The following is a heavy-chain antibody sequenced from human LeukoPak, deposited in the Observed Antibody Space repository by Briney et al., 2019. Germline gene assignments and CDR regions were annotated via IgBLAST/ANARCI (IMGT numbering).Heavy chain of an antibody. Sequence: GGSLRLSCVVSGFTFSSYAMNWVRQAPGKGLEWVSFISSSSTRNMYYADSVKGRFTISRDNAQNSLYLHMSSLRDEDTAVYYCARLLQGVAGTWGYWGQGTLVTVS. D-gene: IGHD6-19*01. V-gene: IGHV3-48*02. CDR1: GFTFSSYA. CDR2: ISSSSTRNM. CDR3: ARLLQGVAGTWGY. J-gene: IGHJ4*02.